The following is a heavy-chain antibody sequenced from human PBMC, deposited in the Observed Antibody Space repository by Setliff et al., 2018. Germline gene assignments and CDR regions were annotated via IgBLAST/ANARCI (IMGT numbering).Heavy chain of an antibody. CDR3: ARSRAGTSYFEY. CDR1: GFTFSSYG. D-gene: IGHD6-19*01. V-gene: IGHV4-38-2*01. J-gene: IGHJ4*02. CDR2: IYYTGNT. Sequence: PGGSLRLSCAASGFTFSSYGMHWVRQAPGKGLEWIGTIYYTGNTYYNPSLKSRLTLSLDSSKNQFSLKLNSVTAADTAVYYCARSRAGTSYFEYWGQGTLVTVSS.